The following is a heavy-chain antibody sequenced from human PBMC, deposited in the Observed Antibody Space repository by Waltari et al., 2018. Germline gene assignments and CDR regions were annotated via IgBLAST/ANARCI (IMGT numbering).Heavy chain of an antibody. CDR2: IKNRAHHYTT. D-gene: IGHD6-6*01. CDR3: AQYFVGF. J-gene: IGHJ4*02. CDR1: GFAFSDHF. Sequence: ELQLVESGGDLVQPGGSLRLSCAASGFAFSDHFMDWVRQAPGKGLEWVGRIKNRAHHYTTEYAASVRGRFNISRDDSKNLLYLQMNSLITMDTAVYYCAQYFVGFWGPGSVVTVSS. V-gene: IGHV3-72*01.